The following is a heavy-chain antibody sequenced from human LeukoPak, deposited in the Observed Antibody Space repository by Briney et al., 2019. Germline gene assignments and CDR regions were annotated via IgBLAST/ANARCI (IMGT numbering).Heavy chain of an antibody. CDR2: IYYSGST. CDR1: GGSISSSSYY. Sequence: SETLSLTCTVSGGSISSSSYYWGWIRQPPGKGLEWIGSIYYSGSTYYNPSLESRVTISVDTSKNQFSLKLSSVTAADTAVYYCARQAHNWNDPFDYWGQGTLVTVSS. CDR3: ARQAHNWNDPFDY. D-gene: IGHD1-1*01. J-gene: IGHJ4*02. V-gene: IGHV4-39*01.